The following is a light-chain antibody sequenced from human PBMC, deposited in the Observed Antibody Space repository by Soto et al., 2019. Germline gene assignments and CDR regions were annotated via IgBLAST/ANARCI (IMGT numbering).Light chain of an antibody. J-gene: IGKJ2*01. CDR3: QQRGDWTPLYT. CDR2: DAS. V-gene: IGKV3-11*01. Sequence: EIVLTQSPATLPLSPGERATLSCRASQSVGSHLAFYQQKPGQAPRLLIYDASNRATGIPARFSGSGSGTDFTLTISSLEPEDFAVYYCQQRGDWTPLYTFGQGTKLEIK. CDR1: QSVGSH.